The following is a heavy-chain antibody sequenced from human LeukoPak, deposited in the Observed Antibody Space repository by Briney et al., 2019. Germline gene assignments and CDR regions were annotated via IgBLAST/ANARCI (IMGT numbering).Heavy chain of an antibody. CDR1: GGSISSSSYY. CDR2: IYYSGST. J-gene: IGHJ4*02. D-gene: IGHD3-22*01. CDR3: ARDPSYYDSSGLGHFDY. V-gene: IGHV4-39*07. Sequence: PSETLSLTCTVSGGSISSSSYYWGWIRQPPGKGLEWIGSIYYSGSTYYNPSLKSRVTISVDTSRNQFSLKLSSVTAADTAVYYCARDPSYYDSSGLGHFDYWGQGTLVTVSS.